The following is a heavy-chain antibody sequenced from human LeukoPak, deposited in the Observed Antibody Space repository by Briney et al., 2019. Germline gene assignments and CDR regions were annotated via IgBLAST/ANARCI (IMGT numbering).Heavy chain of an antibody. CDR3: AKDRGYCSSTRCYALHYFDY. D-gene: IGHD2-2*01. CDR2: ISGSGGST. V-gene: IGHV3-23*01. Sequence: GGTLRLSCAASGFTFSSYGMSWVRQAPGKGLEWVSAISGSGGSTYYADSVKGRVTISRDNSKNTLYLQMNSLRAEDTAVYYCAKDRGYCSSTRCYALHYFDYWGQGTLVTVSS. CDR1: GFTFSSYG. J-gene: IGHJ4*02.